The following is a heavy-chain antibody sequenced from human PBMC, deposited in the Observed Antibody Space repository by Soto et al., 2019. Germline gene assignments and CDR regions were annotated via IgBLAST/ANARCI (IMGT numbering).Heavy chain of an antibody. J-gene: IGHJ3*02. CDR2: TYYRSKWYN. Sequence: PSQTLSLTCAISGDSVSSNSAAWNWIRQSQSRGLEWLGRTYYRSKWYNDYAVSVKSRITINPDTSKNQFSLQLNSVTPEDTAVYYCARDIVATIIPSNIAWAFDIWGQGTMVTVS. CDR1: GDSVSSNSAA. V-gene: IGHV6-1*01. D-gene: IGHD5-12*01. CDR3: ARDIVATIIPSNIAWAFDI.